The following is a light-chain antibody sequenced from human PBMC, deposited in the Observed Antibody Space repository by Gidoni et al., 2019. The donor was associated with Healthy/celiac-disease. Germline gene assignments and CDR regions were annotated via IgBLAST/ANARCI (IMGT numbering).Light chain of an antibody. J-gene: IGKJ3*01. CDR1: QSVSSY. CDR2: DAS. V-gene: IGKV3-11*01. Sequence: ELVLTQSPATLSLSPGERTTLSCMASQSVSSYLAWYQQKPGQAPRLLLYDASNRATGIPARFSGSGSGTDFTLTISSLEPEDFAVYYCQQRSNGGFTFGPGTKVDIK. CDR3: QQRSNGGFT.